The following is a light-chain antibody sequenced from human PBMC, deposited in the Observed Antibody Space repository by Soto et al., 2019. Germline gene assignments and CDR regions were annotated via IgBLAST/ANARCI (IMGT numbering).Light chain of an antibody. CDR1: QSISSW. J-gene: IGKJ2*01. CDR3: QQANSFPGYT. Sequence: DIQMTQSPSTLSASVGDRVTITCRASQSISSWLAWYQQKPGKAPKLLIYAASSLQSGVPSRFSGSGSGTDFTLTISSLQPEDFATYYCQQANSFPGYTFGQGTKLEIK. CDR2: AAS. V-gene: IGKV1-12*01.